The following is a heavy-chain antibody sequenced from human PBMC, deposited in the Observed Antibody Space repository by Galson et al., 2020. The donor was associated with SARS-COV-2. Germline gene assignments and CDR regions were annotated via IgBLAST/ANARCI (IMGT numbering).Heavy chain of an antibody. J-gene: IGHJ4*02. Sequence: ALHGESLKISCAASGFTFSSYWLHWVRQAPGKGLVWVSRIYSEGSSTSYADSVKGRFTISGDNAKNTLYLQMNSLRAEDTALYYCARGDMGNDYVGCWGQGTLGTVSS. D-gene: IGHD7-27*01. CDR2: IYSEGSST. CDR3: ARGDMGNDYVGC. V-gene: IGHV3-74*01. CDR1: GFTFSSYW.